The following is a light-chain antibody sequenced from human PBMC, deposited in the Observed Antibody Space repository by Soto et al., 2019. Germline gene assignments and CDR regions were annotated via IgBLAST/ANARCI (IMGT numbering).Light chain of an antibody. CDR3: QQSYSTLFT. CDR1: QSISSY. Sequence: IQMTQSPSSLSASVVYRVTITCLASQSISSYLNWYQQKPGKAPKLLIYAASSLQSGVPSRFSGSGSGTDFTLTISSLQPEDFATYYCQQSYSTLFTFGPGTKVDIK. CDR2: AAS. V-gene: IGKV1-39*01. J-gene: IGKJ3*01.